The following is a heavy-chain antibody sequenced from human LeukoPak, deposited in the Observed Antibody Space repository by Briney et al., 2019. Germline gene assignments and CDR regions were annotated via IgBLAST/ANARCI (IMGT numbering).Heavy chain of an antibody. J-gene: IGHJ4*02. Sequence: GESLKISCKGSGYNFASYWIGWVRQMPGKGLEWMGIIYPGDSDTKNSPSFQGQVTISVDKSISTAYLQWSSLKASDTAMYYCARRYYYDSSGSTFDYWGQGTLVTVSS. V-gene: IGHV5-51*01. CDR3: ARRYYYDSSGSTFDY. D-gene: IGHD3-22*01. CDR1: GYNFASYW. CDR2: IYPGDSDT.